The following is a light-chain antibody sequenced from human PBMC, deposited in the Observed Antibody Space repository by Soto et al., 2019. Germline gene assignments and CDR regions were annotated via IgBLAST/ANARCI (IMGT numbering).Light chain of an antibody. CDR3: QHLNTDPNP. V-gene: IGKV1-9*01. J-gene: IGKJ5*01. CDR2: DXS. Sequence: DVDVTPYQSSLTASLGDRVTFSXRASRSVSFHLAWFAQHPGXAPQXXXYDXSTLPSGVPSRLSGSGSGTDFTLTISSLQPEDCANYYFQHLNTDPNPFGPGTRLAIK. CDR1: RSVSFH.